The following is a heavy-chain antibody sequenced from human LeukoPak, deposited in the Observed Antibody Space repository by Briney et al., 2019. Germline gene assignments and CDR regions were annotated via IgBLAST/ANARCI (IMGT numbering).Heavy chain of an antibody. D-gene: IGHD3-22*01. CDR3: ARVSSGYYPNWFDP. Sequence: GASVKVSCTASGYTFTSYAMNWVRQAPGQGLEWMGWINTNTGNPTYAQGFTGRFVFSLDTSVSTAYLQISSLKAEDTAVYYCARVSSGYYPNWFDPWGQGTLVTVSS. V-gene: IGHV7-4-1*02. J-gene: IGHJ5*02. CDR1: GYTFTSYA. CDR2: INTNTGNP.